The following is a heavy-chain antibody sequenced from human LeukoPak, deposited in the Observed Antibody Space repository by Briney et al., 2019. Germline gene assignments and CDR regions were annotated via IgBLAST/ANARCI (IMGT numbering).Heavy chain of an antibody. CDR1: GGSISSGGYY. J-gene: IGHJ4*02. D-gene: IGHD3-22*01. CDR2: IYYSGST. CDR3: ARRHPYYYDSSAYGD. V-gene: IGHV4-31*03. Sequence: SETLSLTCTVSGGSISSGGYYWSWIRQHPGKGLEWIGYIYYSGSTYYNPSLKSRVTILVDTSKNQFSLKLSSVTAADTAVYYCARRHPYYYDSSAYGDWGQGTLVTVSS.